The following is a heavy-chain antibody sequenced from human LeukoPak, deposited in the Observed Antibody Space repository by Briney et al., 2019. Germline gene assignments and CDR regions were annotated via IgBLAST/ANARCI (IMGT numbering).Heavy chain of an antibody. CDR3: AREVVAAATAFDP. D-gene: IGHD2-15*01. J-gene: IGHJ5*02. CDR1: TPSISSGSYY. V-gene: IGHV4-61*02. CDR2: IYTSGST. Sequence: PSQTLSLTCTLATPSISSGSYYWSWLRQPAGTGLEWIGRIYTSGSTNYNPSLKSRVTISVDTSKNQFSLKLSSVTAADTAVYYCAREVVAAATAFDPWGQGTLVTVSS.